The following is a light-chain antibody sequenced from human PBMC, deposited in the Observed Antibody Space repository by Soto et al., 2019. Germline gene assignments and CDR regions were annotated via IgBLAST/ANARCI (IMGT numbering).Light chain of an antibody. CDR3: LLSYSGTSWV. CDR1: TGAVTSSHY. CDR2: DTS. J-gene: IGLJ3*02. Sequence: QAVVTQEPSLTVSPGGTVTLTCGSTTGAVTSSHYPYWFQQKPGQAPRTLIYDTSNKHSWTPARFSGSLLGGKAALTLAGAQTADEADYYCLLSYSGTSWVFGGGTKVTVL. V-gene: IGLV7-46*01.